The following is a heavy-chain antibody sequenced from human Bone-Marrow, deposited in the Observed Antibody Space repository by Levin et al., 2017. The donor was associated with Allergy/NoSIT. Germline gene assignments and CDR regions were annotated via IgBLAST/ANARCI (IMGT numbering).Heavy chain of an antibody. V-gene: IGHV3-15*01. CDR3: ATVTSGL. J-gene: IGHJ4*02. CDR2: IKSETDGGTA. Sequence: PGGSLRLSCAASGFTFSSAWLNWVRQAPGKGLEWVGRIKSETDGGTADYAAPVKGRFTISRDDSKKTLYLQMNSLITGDTAVYYCATVTSGLWGQGALVTVSS. D-gene: IGHD3-10*01. CDR1: GFTFSSAW.